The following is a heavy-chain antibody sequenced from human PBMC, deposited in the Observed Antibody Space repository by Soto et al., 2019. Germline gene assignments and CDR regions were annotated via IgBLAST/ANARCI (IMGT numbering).Heavy chain of an antibody. CDR2: IYHSGNT. Sequence: VQLRQSGPGLVKPSGTLSLTCAVSGGSXSSXXXXXXXRXAPGXXXXXIGEIYHSGNTYYNPSLKGRVTITVDKSNXQXSLKLNXVXXXXTAXXXCATLPPRVVASLLPIPTWGQGTLVTVSS. D-gene: IGHD1-26*01. CDR1: GGSXSSXXX. J-gene: IGHJ5*02. CDR3: ATLPPRVVASLLPIPT. V-gene: IGHV4-4*02.